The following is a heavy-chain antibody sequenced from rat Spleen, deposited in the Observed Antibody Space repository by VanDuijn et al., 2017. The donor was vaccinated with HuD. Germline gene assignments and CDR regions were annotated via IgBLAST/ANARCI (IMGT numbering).Heavy chain of an antibody. D-gene: IGHD4-3*01. V-gene: IGHV5-19*01. CDR3: ATEELGRGYFDY. CDR1: GFTFSNYD. CDR2: ISPSGGST. J-gene: IGHJ2*01. Sequence: EVQLVESGGGLVQPGRSMKLSCAASGFTFSNYDMAWVRQAPTKGLEWVASISPSGGSTYYRGSVKGRFTISRDNAKNTLYLQMDSLRSDDTATYYCATEELGRGYFDYWGQGVMVTVSS.